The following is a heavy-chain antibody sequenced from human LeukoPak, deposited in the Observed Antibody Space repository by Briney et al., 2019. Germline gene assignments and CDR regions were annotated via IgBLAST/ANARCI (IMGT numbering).Heavy chain of an antibody. CDR2: LSGSGAGT. CDR1: GFTFSSYA. J-gene: IGHJ4*02. V-gene: IGHV3-23*01. CDR3: AKAELGVDTFFDY. D-gene: IGHD3-3*01. Sequence: QPGGSLRLSCAASGFTFSSYALGWVRQAPGRGLEWVATLSGSGAGTYYSDSVQGRFTISRDNSKRTLFLQMNSLRAEDTAFYYCAKAELGVDTFFDYWGQGTLVTVSS.